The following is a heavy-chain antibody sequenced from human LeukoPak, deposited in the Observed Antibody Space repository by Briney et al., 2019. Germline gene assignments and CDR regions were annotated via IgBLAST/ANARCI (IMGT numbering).Heavy chain of an antibody. J-gene: IGHJ2*01. CDR3: ARVTFFYYYFDL. CDR1: EFTFSNYA. Sequence: GGSLRLSCAASEFTFSNYAMTWVRQVPGKGLEWVANVKQDGNEKYYVDSVRGRFTISRDNTKDSLFLQMDGLGVDDTAVYYCARVTFFYYYFDLWGRGTLVTVSS. CDR2: VKQDGNEK. V-gene: IGHV3-7*01.